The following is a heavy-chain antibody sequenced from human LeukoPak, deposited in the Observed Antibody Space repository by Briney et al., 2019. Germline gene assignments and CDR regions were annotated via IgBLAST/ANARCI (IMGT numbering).Heavy chain of an antibody. J-gene: IGHJ4*02. Sequence: SETLSLTCTVSNGSISSDTYFWSWIRQPAGTGLEWIGYIYYSGSTNYKPSLKSRVTISVDTSKNQFSLKLTSATAADTAVYYCARAGFALAPHRGTPFDYWGQGTLVTVSS. CDR2: IYYSGST. CDR1: NGSISSDTYF. V-gene: IGHV4-61*10. D-gene: IGHD6-6*01. CDR3: ARAGFALAPHRGTPFDY.